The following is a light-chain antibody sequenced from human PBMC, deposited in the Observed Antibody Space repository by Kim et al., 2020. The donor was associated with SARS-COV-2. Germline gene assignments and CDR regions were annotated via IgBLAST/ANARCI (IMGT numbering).Light chain of an antibody. Sequence: SPVESATLSCRASQSVSSRFLAWYQHKPGQAPRLLIYGASSRATGIPDRFSGSGSGTDFTLTISRLEPEDFAVYYCQQYGSSPLYTFGQGTKLEI. J-gene: IGKJ2*01. V-gene: IGKV3-20*01. CDR1: QSVSSRF. CDR3: QQYGSSPLYT. CDR2: GAS.